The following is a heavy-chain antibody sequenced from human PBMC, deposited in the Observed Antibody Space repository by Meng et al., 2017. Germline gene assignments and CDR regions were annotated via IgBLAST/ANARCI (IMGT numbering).Heavy chain of an antibody. V-gene: IGHV6-1*01. Sequence: VPSLQAGPGLVNPSQTLSLTCAISGDSVSSNSGAWNWIRQSPSRGLEWLGRTYYRSKWYNDYAVSVKSRITINPDTSKNQFSLQLNSVTPEDTAVYYCARGVVYAISYFDYWGQGTLVTVSS. CDR2: TYYRSKWYN. CDR3: ARGVVYAISYFDY. J-gene: IGHJ4*02. D-gene: IGHD2-8*02. CDR1: GDSVSSNSGA.